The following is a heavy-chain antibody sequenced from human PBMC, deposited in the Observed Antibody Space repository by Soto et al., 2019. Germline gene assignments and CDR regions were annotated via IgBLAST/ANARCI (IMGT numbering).Heavy chain of an antibody. V-gene: IGHV4-30-4*01. CDR1: GGSISSGDYY. D-gene: IGHD5-18*01. CDR2: IYYSGST. J-gene: IGHJ4*02. CDR3: ARAERGYSYVFGY. Sequence: SETLSLTCTVSGGSISSGDYYWSWIRQPPGKGLEWIGYIYYSGSTYYNPSLKRRVTISVDTSNNQFSLKLSSVTAADTAVYYCARAERGYSYVFGYWGQGTLVTVSS.